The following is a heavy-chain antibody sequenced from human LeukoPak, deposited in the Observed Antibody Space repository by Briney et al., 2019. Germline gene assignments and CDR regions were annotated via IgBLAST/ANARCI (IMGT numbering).Heavy chain of an antibody. CDR1: GGTFSSYA. CDR3: ARDPDYGGNLWKGAEYFQH. CDR2: IIPIFGTA. Sequence: SVKVSCKASGGTFSSYAISWVRQAPGQGLEWMGGIIPIFGTANYAQKFQGRVTITADESTSTAYMELSSLRSEDTAVYYCARDPDYGGNLWKGAEYFQHWSQGTLVTVSS. D-gene: IGHD4-23*01. J-gene: IGHJ1*01. V-gene: IGHV1-69*01.